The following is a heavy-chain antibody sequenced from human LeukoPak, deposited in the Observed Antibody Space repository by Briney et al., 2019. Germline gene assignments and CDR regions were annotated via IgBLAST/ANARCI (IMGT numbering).Heavy chain of an antibody. V-gene: IGHV1-2*02. CDR3: ARDGSSSSLNWFDP. CDR1: GYTFTVYY. CDR2: INPNSGGT. Sequence: ASVKVSFKASGYTFTVYYMHWVRQAPGQGLEWMGCINPNSGGTNYAQKFRGRVTMTRDTSISTAYMELSRLRSDDTAVYYCARDGSSSSLNWFDPWGQGTLVTVSS. J-gene: IGHJ5*02. D-gene: IGHD6-6*01.